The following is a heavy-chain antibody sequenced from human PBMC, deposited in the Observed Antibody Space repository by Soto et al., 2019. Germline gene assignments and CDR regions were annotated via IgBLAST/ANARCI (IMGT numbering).Heavy chain of an antibody. CDR1: GFTFSAYW. V-gene: IGHV3-33*08. CDR3: VRDLLGSGGHFDY. Sequence: PGGSLRLSCAASGFTFSAYWMHWVRQAPGKGLEWVAHIWYDGSNTYYADSVKGRFTISRDNSRNTLYLQMNSLRAEDTAVYHCVRDLLGSGGHFDYWGQGTPVTVSS. J-gene: IGHJ4*02. CDR2: IWYDGSNT. D-gene: IGHD7-27*01.